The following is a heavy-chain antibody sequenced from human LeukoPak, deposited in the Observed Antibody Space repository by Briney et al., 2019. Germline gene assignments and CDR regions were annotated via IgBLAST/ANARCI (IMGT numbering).Heavy chain of an antibody. CDR1: GYNFGTHW. CDR2: INPSGDFT. CDR3: ARDYSGEWDPVTGWWLDP. J-gene: IGHJ5*02. Sequence: GASVKVSYKASGYNFGTHWMHWVRQAPGQGLEWMAIINPSGDFTSYAQKFLGRITVTRDMSTRTLYMEMSDLRHDDTAVYYCARDYSGEWDPVTGWWLDPWGQGTLVIVSS. V-gene: IGHV1-46*01. D-gene: IGHD3-16*01.